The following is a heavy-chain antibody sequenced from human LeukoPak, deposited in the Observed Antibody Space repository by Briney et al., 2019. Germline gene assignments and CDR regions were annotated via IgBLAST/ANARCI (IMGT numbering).Heavy chain of an antibody. CDR1: GFTFSSYA. J-gene: IGHJ4*02. D-gene: IGHD5-12*01. V-gene: IGHV3-23*01. CDR3: AKAVGGYDYDN. Sequence: PGGSLRLSCAASGFTFSSYAMSWVRQAPGKGLEWVSSLSDSGGPTYYADSVKGRFTISRDNSKNTLFLQMNSLRAEDTALYYCAKAVGGYDYDNWGQGTLVTVSS. CDR2: LSDSGGPT.